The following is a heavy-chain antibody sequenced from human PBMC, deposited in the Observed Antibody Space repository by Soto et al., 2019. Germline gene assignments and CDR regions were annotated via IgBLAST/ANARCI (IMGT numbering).Heavy chain of an antibody. CDR1: GFIFSGFT. Sequence: QLLESGGGLVQAGRSLRLSCEGSGFIFSGFTMNWVRQAPGKGLEWVGSIGSTGGTTYYTDSVRGRFTISRDNSKNTLYLQMNSLRPDDTAVYFCAKGRGGGGCYYFDVWGQGTLVTVSS. CDR2: IGSTGGTT. V-gene: IGHV3-23*01. CDR3: AKGRGGGGCYYFDV. D-gene: IGHD2-21*01. J-gene: IGHJ4*02.